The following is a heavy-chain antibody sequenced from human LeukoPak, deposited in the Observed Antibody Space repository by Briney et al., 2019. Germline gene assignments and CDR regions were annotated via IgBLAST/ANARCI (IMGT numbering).Heavy chain of an antibody. CDR2: ISGSGGST. Sequence: GGSLRLSCAAPGFTFSSYAMSWVRQAPGKGLEWVSAISGSGGSTYYADSVKGRFTISRDNSKNTLYLQMNSLRAEDTAVYYCAQDRTDEYYYDSSGYEYWGQGTLVTVSS. CDR3: AQDRTDEYYYDSSGYEY. J-gene: IGHJ4*02. CDR1: GFTFSSYA. V-gene: IGHV3-23*01. D-gene: IGHD3-22*01.